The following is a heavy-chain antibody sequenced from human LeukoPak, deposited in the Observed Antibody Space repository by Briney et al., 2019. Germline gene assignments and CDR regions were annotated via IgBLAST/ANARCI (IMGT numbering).Heavy chain of an antibody. CDR3: ARHAPYGDYVA. D-gene: IGHD4-17*01. Sequence: PSETLSLTCTVSGGSISSYYWSWIRQPPGKGLEWIGYIYYSGSTNYNPSLKSRVTISVDTSKNQFSLKLSSVTAADTAVYYCARHAPYGDYVAWGQGTLVTVSS. V-gene: IGHV4-59*08. CDR2: IYYSGST. J-gene: IGHJ4*02. CDR1: GGSISSYY.